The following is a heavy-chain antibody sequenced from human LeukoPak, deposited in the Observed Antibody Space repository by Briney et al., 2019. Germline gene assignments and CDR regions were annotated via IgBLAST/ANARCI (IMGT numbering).Heavy chain of an antibody. CDR2: ISSDGTTT. D-gene: IGHD1-26*01. V-gene: IGHV3-74*01. CDR1: GFTFSSYW. CDR3: ARYSGSPHWYFDY. J-gene: IGHJ4*02. Sequence: GGSLRLSCAASGFTFSSYWMHWVRQAPGKGLLWVSHISSDGTTTSYADSVKGRFTISRDNAKNTLYLQMNSLRAEDTAVYYCARYSGSPHWYFDYWGQGTLVTVSS.